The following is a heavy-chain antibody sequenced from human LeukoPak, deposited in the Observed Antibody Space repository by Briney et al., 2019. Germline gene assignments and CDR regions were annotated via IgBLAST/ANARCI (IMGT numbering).Heavy chain of an antibody. CDR1: GFTFSSYA. D-gene: IGHD2-8*01. J-gene: IGHJ4*02. V-gene: IGHV3-23*01. CDR2: ISGSGGST. Sequence: GGSLRLSCAASGFTFSSYAMSWVRHAPGTGLEWVSAISGSGGSTYYADSVKGRFTISRDNSKNTLYLQMNSLRAEDTAVYYCAKSLMVLMVYATGYYFDYWGQGTLVTVSS. CDR3: AKSLMVLMVYATGYYFDY.